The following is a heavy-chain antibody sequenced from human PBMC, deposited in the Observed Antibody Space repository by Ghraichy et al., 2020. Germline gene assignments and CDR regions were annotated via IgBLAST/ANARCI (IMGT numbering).Heavy chain of an antibody. D-gene: IGHD6-13*01. V-gene: IGHV1-69*10. J-gene: IGHJ4*02. CDR2: IIPIFGIA. CDR3: ARQKSGYSSTLDNYYFDY. CDR1: GRTFSSYA. Sequence: SVKVSCKAAGRTFSSYAISWVRQPPGQGLAWMGGIIPIFGIANYAEKLPGRVTITADKTTSTAYMELSRLRSEDTVMYYRARQKSGYSSTLDNYYFDYWGQGTLVTVSS.